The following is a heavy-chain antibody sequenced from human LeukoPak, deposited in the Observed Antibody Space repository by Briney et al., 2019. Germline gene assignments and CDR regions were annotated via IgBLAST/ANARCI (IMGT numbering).Heavy chain of an antibody. Sequence: SETLSLTCTVSGGSISSYYWSWIRQPPGKGLEWIGSIYYSGSTYYNPSLKSRVTISVDTSKNQFSLKLSSVTAADTAVYYCARVDYYDSSGPYYFDYWGQGTLVTVSS. CDR1: GGSISSYY. V-gene: IGHV4-59*12. D-gene: IGHD3-22*01. CDR3: ARVDYYDSSGPYYFDY. CDR2: IYYSGST. J-gene: IGHJ4*02.